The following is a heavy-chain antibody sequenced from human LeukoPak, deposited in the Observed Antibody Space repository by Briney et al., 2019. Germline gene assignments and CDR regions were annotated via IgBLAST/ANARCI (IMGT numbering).Heavy chain of an antibody. V-gene: IGHV3-33*06. Sequence: PGGSLRLSCAASGFTFSSYGMHWVRQAPGKGLEWVAVIWYDGSNKYYADSVKGRFTISRDNSKNTLYLQMNSLRAEDTAVYYCAKDYLIYRRVFDYWGQGTLVTVSS. CDR3: AKDYLIYRRVFDY. CDR1: GFTFSSYG. CDR2: IWYDGSNK. D-gene: IGHD3-16*02. J-gene: IGHJ4*02.